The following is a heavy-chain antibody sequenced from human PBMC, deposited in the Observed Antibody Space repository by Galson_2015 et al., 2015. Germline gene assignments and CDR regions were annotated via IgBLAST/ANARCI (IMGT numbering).Heavy chain of an antibody. CDR3: AKEKLGTSWVSFDI. CDR1: GFTFEDYS. CDR2: IDKKGEKV. V-gene: IGHV3-43*01. D-gene: IGHD3-16*01. Sequence: SLRLSCAASGFTFEDYSLHWVRQAPGRGLEWVSLIDKKGEKVFYGDSVKGRSAISRDNRRRSLYLQMNSLRADDSASYYCAKEKLGTSWVSFDIWGQGTMVTVSS. J-gene: IGHJ3*02.